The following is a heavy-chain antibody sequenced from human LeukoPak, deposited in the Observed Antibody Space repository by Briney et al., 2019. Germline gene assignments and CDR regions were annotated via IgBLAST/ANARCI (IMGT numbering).Heavy chain of an antibody. CDR2: IRYDGNNK. J-gene: IGHJ4*02. CDR1: GFTFSSYA. V-gene: IGHV3-30*02. CDR3: AKDRQVVTPSFMDY. D-gene: IGHD4-23*01. Sequence: GGSLRLSCAASGFTFSSYAMSWVRQAPGKGLEWVTSIRYDGNNKLYADSVKGRFTISRDNSNNTLYLQMNSLRAEDTAVYYCAKDRQVVTPSFMDYWGQGTLVSVSS.